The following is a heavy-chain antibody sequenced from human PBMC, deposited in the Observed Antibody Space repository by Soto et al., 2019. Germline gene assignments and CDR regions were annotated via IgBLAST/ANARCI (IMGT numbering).Heavy chain of an antibody. V-gene: IGHV3-21*01. CDR2: ISSSSYI. D-gene: IGHD4-17*01. J-gene: IGHJ4*02. Sequence: PGGSLRLSCAASGFTFSSYSMNWVRQAPGKGLEWVSSISSSSYIYYADSVKGRFTISRDNAKNSLYLQMNSLRAEDTAVYYCARDGDYGKIDYWGQGTLVTVSS. CDR1: GFTFSSYS. CDR3: ARDGDYGKIDY.